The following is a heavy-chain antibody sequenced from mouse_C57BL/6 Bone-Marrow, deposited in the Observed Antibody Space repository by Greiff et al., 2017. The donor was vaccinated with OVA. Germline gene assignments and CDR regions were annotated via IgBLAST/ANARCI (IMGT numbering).Heavy chain of an antibody. V-gene: IGHV1-85*01. J-gene: IGHJ3*01. CDR1: GYTFTSYD. Sequence: VKLMESGPELVKPGASVKLSCKASGYTFTSYDINWVKQRPGQGLEWIGWIYPRDGSTKYNEKFKGKATLTVATSSSTAYMELHSLTCEDSAVYFSARTSLYYPYWGQGTLVTVSA. CDR3: ARTSLYYPY. CDR2: IYPRDGST. D-gene: IGHD2-1*01.